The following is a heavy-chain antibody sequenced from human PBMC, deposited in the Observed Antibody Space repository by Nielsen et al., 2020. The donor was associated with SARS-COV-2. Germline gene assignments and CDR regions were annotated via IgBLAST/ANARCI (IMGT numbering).Heavy chain of an antibody. CDR2: ISWNSGSI. CDR1: GFTFDDYA. Sequence: SLKISCAASGFTFDDYAMHWVRQAPGKGLEWVSGISWNSGSIGYADSVKGRFTISRDNAKNSLYLQMNSLRAEDTALYHCAREDTAMAHFDYWGQGTLVTVSS. J-gene: IGHJ4*02. V-gene: IGHV3-9*01. CDR3: AREDTAMAHFDY. D-gene: IGHD5-18*01.